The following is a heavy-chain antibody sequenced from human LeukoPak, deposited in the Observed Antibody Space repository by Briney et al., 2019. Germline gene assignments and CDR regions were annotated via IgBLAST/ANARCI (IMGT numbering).Heavy chain of an antibody. D-gene: IGHD3-22*01. Sequence: PSETLSLTCTVSGGSISSYYWSWIRQPAGKGLEWIGRIYTSGSTNYNPSLKSRVTMSVDTSKNQFSLKLSSVTAADTAVYYCARGDTYYYDSSGYHDYWGQGTLVTVSS. CDR1: GGSISSYY. CDR2: IYTSGST. J-gene: IGHJ4*02. V-gene: IGHV4-4*07. CDR3: ARGDTYYYDSSGYHDY.